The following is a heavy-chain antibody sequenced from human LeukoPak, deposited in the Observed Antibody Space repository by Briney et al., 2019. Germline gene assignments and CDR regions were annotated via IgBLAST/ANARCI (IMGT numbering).Heavy chain of an antibody. J-gene: IGHJ3*02. V-gene: IGHV1-2*02. CDR1: GYTFSGYY. CDR2: INPNSGGT. D-gene: IGHD6-25*01. Sequence: VASVKVSCKASGYTFSGYYIHWVRQAPGQGLEWMGWINPNSGGTNYAQKFQGRVTLTRDTSISTAYMELSGLRSDDTAVYYCARASGFDAVDIWGQGTMVTVSS. CDR3: ARASGFDAVDI.